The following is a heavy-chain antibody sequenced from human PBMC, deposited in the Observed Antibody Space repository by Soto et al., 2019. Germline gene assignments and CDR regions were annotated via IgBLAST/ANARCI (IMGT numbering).Heavy chain of an antibody. D-gene: IGHD3-3*01. CDR2: IKQDGSEK. CDR3: ARLFTIFGVVRTNYGMDV. Sequence: PGGSLRLSCAASGFTFSSYWMSWVRQAPGKGLEWVANIKQDGSEKYYVDSVKGRFTISRDNAKNSLYLQMNSLRAEDTAVYYCARLFTIFGVVRTNYGMDVWSQGTTVTVSS. J-gene: IGHJ6*02. CDR1: GFTFSSYW. V-gene: IGHV3-7*05.